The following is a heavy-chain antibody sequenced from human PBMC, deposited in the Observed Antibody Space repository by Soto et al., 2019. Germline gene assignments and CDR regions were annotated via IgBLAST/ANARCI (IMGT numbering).Heavy chain of an antibody. J-gene: IGHJ4*02. Sequence: QVQLVQSGAEVKKPGSSVKVSCKASGGTFSSYTISWVRQAPGQGLEWMGRIIPILGIANYAQKFQGRVTITADKSTSTAYMELSSLRSEDTAVYYCARSVGAPDTFDYWGQGTLVTVSS. D-gene: IGHD1-26*01. CDR2: IIPILGIA. CDR3: ARSVGAPDTFDY. CDR1: GGTFSSYT. V-gene: IGHV1-69*02.